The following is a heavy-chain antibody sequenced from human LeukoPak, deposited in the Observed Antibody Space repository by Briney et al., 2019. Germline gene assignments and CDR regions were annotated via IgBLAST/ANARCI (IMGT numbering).Heavy chain of an antibody. D-gene: IGHD6-19*01. V-gene: IGHV4-59*02. CDR2: IYNSGTT. CDR1: GRSVSSYY. J-gene: IGHJ4*02. CDR3: ARSPLIRGGWRSYYFDY. Sequence: SETLSLTCTVSGRSVSSYYWSWIRQPPGKGLEWIGYIYNSGTTNYNPSLESRVTISVDTSNNQFSLKMSSVTAADTAVYYCARSPLIRGGWRSYYFDYWGQGTLVTVSS.